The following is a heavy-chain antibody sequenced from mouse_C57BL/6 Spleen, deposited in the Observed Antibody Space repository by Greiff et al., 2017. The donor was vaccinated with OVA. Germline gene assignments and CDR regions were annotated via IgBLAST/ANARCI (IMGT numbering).Heavy chain of an antibody. J-gene: IGHJ2*01. CDR1: GYTFTTYT. CDR3: ARAPGVDY. CDR2: INPSSGYS. Sequence: VQLQQSGAELARPGASVKMSCKASGYTFTTYTMHWVKQKPGQGLEWIGYINPSSGYSKYNQKFKDKATLTADKSSSTAYMQLSSLTSEDSAVYYCARAPGVDYWGQGTTLTVSA. D-gene: IGHD3-2*02. V-gene: IGHV1-4*01.